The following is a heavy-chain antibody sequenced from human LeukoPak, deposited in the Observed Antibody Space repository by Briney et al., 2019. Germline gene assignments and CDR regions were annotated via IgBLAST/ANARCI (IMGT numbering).Heavy chain of an antibody. CDR2: LSYDGSEK. J-gene: IGHJ4*02. CDR3: AKSSSGWYGGFDY. Sequence: PGRSLRLSCAASGFTFSTYGMHWVRQAPGKGLEWVAVLSYDGSEKYYADSVKGRCTISRDNSKNTLYLEINSLRAEDTAVYYCAKSSSGWYGGFDYWGQGTLVTVSS. CDR1: GFTFSTYG. D-gene: IGHD6-19*01. V-gene: IGHV3-30*18.